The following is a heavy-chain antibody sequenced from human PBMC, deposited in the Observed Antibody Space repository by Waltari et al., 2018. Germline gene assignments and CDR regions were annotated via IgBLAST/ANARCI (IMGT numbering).Heavy chain of an antibody. V-gene: IGHV4-34*02. Sequence: QVQLQQWGAGLLQSSETLSLTCAVYGGSFSGYYWGWVRQPHGEGLEWIGEIHHAGDTHHNPALRRRGTMSADTSKSQFSLKLNSVTAADTAVYYCVRLEDCTGPGGHCYSGDPFALDVWGQGTTVTVSS. D-gene: IGHD2-15*01. CDR3: VRLEDCTGPGGHCYSGDPFALDV. CDR1: GGSFSGYY. CDR2: IHHAGDT. J-gene: IGHJ6*02.